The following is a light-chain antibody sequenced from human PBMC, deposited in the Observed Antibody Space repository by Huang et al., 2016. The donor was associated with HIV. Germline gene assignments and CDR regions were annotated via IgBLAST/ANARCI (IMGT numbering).Light chain of an antibody. Sequence: DIQMTQSPSSLSASVGDRVTITCRASQSINSYLNWYQQKPEKAPKLLIYAASSLQSGVPSRVSGSGSGTDFTLTISSLQPEDFATYCCQQVYSTPWTFGQGTEVEIK. CDR3: QQVYSTPWT. V-gene: IGKV1-39*01. CDR1: QSINSY. J-gene: IGKJ1*01. CDR2: AAS.